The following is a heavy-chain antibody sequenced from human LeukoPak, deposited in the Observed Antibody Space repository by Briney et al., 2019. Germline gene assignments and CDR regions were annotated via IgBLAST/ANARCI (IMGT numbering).Heavy chain of an antibody. Sequence: GASVKVSCKASGYTFTSYDINWVRQATGQGLEWMGWMNPNSGNTGYAQKFQGRVTMTRNTSISTAYMELSSLRSEDTAVYYCATSRVRLYYFDLWGQGTLVTVSS. CDR3: ATSRVRLYYFDL. D-gene: IGHD5/OR15-5a*01. CDR1: GYTFTSYD. J-gene: IGHJ4*02. CDR2: MNPNSGNT. V-gene: IGHV1-8*01.